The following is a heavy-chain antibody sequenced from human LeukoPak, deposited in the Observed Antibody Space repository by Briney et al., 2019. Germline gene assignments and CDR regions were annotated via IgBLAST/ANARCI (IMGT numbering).Heavy chain of an antibody. V-gene: IGHV3-21*01. CDR3: ASSRRLDY. CDR1: GFTFSSYS. J-gene: IGHJ4*02. CDR2: ISSSSSYI. Sequence: PGGSLRLSCAAPGFTFSSYSMNWVRQAPGKGLEWVSSISSSSSYIYYADSVKGRFTISGDNAKNSLYLQMNSLRAEDTAVYYCASSRRLDYWGQGTLVTVSS.